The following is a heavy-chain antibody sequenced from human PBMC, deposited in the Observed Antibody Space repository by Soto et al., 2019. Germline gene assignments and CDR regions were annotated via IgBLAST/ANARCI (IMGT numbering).Heavy chain of an antibody. CDR1: GYTFTRYD. Sequence: ASVKVCCKASGYTFTRYDINWVRHATGQGLEWMGWMNPNSGNTGYAQKFQGRVTMTRNTSISTAYMELSSLRSEDTAVYYCARGRDYDYIWGSYRYNQDAFDIWGQGTMVTVSS. V-gene: IGHV1-8*01. CDR3: ARGRDYDYIWGSYRYNQDAFDI. J-gene: IGHJ3*02. CDR2: MNPNSGNT. D-gene: IGHD3-16*02.